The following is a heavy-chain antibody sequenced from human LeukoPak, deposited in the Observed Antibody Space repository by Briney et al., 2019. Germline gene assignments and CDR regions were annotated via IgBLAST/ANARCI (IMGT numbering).Heavy chain of an antibody. Sequence: GGSLRLSCAASGFTFSSYSMSWVRQGPGKGLEWVSGINWNGGSTGYADSVKGRFTISRDNAKNSLYLQMNSLRAEDTALYFCARDQWINYGDVRDAFDIWGQGTMVTVSS. D-gene: IGHD4-17*01. CDR3: ARDQWINYGDVRDAFDI. CDR1: GFTFSSYS. J-gene: IGHJ3*02. V-gene: IGHV3-20*04. CDR2: INWNGGST.